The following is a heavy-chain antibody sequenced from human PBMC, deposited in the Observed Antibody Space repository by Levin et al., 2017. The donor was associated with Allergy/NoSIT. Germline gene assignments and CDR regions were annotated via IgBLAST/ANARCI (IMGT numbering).Heavy chain of an antibody. V-gene: IGHV4-34*01. Sequence: PGGSLRLSCAVYGGSFSGYYWSWIRQPPGKGLEWIGEINHSGSTNYNPSLKSRVTISVDTSKNQFSLKLSSVTAADTAVYYCASSSGIAVAGTSAAWGQGTLVTVSS. CDR2: INHSGST. J-gene: IGHJ5*02. CDR3: ASSSGIAVAGTSAA. CDR1: GGSFSGYY. D-gene: IGHD6-19*01.